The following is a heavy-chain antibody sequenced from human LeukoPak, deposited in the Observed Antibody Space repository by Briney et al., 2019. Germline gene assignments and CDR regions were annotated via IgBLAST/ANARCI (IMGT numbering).Heavy chain of an antibody. J-gene: IGHJ4*02. Sequence: PGGSLRLSCAASGFTFSSYAMSWVRQAPGKGLEWISGISGSGASTYYADSVKGRFTISRDDSRNTLYLQMNSLGGDDTAVYYCAKDVGKWESLHFFDYWGQGTLVTVSS. CDR1: GFTFSSYA. CDR2: ISGSGAST. D-gene: IGHD1-26*01. CDR3: AKDVGKWESLHFFDY. V-gene: IGHV3-23*01.